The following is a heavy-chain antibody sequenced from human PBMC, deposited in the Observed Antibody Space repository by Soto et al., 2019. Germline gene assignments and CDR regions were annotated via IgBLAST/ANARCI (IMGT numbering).Heavy chain of an antibody. D-gene: IGHD2-15*01. CDR2: INAGNGNT. J-gene: IGHJ4*02. V-gene: IGHV1-3*01. Sequence: ASVKVSCKASGYTFTSYAMHWVRQAPGQRLEWMGWINAGNGNTKXSQKFQGRVTITRDTSASTAYMELSSLRSEXTAVYYCAXXTEAMYWVNFDYWGQGTLVTVSS. CDR3: AXXTEAMYWVNFDY. CDR1: GYTFTSYA.